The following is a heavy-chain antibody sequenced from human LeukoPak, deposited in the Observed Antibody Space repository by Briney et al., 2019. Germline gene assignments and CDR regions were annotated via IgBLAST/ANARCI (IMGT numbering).Heavy chain of an antibody. D-gene: IGHD6-19*01. CDR2: ISGYNGDT. CDR1: GYTFINYG. J-gene: IGHJ5*02. CDR3: ARVRAVAGKGWFDP. Sequence: GASVKVSCKASGYTFINYGISWVRQAPGQGLEWMGWISGYNGDTNYAQKFQDRVTMTTDTSTSTAYMELRSLRSDDTAVYYCARVRAVAGKGWFDPWGQGTLVTVSS. V-gene: IGHV1-18*01.